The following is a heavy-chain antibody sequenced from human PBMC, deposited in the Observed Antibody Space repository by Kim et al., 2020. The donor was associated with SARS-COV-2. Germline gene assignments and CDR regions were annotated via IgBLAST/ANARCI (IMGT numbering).Heavy chain of an antibody. CDR2: ISTSGST. CDR3: ARATVTTVLYYYCYAMDV. V-gene: IGHV4-61*02. CDR1: GGSISSGSYY. Sequence: SETLSLTCTVSGGSISSGSYYWSWIRQPAGKGLEWIGRISTSGSTYYNPSIKSRVTMSVDTSKNQFSLKLSPVTAADTAEYYCARATVTTVLYYYCYAMDVWGQGTAVTVSS. J-gene: IGHJ6*02. D-gene: IGHD4-17*01.